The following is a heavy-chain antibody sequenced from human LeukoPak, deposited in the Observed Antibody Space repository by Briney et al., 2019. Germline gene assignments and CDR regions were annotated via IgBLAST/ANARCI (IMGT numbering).Heavy chain of an antibody. J-gene: IGHJ4*02. Sequence: ASVKVSCKASGYTFTSYDINWVRQATGQGLEWMGWINPNSGGTNYAQKFQGRVTMTRDTSISTAYMELSRLRSDDTAVYYCARVGRFGELLQVDYWGQGTLVTVSS. CDR2: INPNSGGT. CDR1: GYTFTSYD. V-gene: IGHV1-2*02. D-gene: IGHD3-10*01. CDR3: ARVGRFGELLQVDY.